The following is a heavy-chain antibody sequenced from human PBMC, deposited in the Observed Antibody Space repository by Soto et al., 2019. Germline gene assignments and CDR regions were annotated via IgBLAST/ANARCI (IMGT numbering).Heavy chain of an antibody. CDR2: IDSDETVT. CDR1: GFTFSSYW. J-gene: IGHJ4*02. V-gene: IGHV3-74*03. CDR3: ARAGVTHGFDY. Sequence: EVQLVESGGGLVQPGGTLRLSCAASGFTFSSYWMHWVRQAPGKGLVWVSRIDSDETVTTYADSVKGRFTISRDNAKNTLYLQMNSLRAEDTAVYYGARAGVTHGFDYWGQGVLVTVSS. D-gene: IGHD2-8*01.